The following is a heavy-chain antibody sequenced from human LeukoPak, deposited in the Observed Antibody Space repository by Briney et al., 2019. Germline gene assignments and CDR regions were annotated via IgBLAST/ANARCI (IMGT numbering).Heavy chain of an antibody. J-gene: IGHJ4*02. CDR3: AREGVTMVRGVISLDY. D-gene: IGHD3-10*01. V-gene: IGHV1-3*01. CDR1: GYTLTSYA. Sequence: ASVKVSCKASGYTLTSYAMHWVRQAPGQRLEWMGWINAGNGNTKYSQKFQGRVTITRDTSASTAYMELSSLRSEDTAVYYCAREGVTMVRGVISLDYWGQGTLVTVSS. CDR2: INAGNGNT.